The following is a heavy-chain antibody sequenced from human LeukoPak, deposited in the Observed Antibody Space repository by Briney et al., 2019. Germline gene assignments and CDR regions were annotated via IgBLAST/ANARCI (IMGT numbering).Heavy chain of an antibody. V-gene: IGHV3-33*01. Sequence: QPGRSLRLSCGASGFTFSSYGMHWVRQAPGKGLEWVAVIWYDGSKKYYTDSVKGRFTISRDNAKNSLYLQMNSLRVEDTAVYYCARARYDSSGSYFDYWGQGTLVTVSS. J-gene: IGHJ4*02. CDR3: ARARYDSSGSYFDY. D-gene: IGHD3-22*01. CDR2: IWYDGSKK. CDR1: GFTFSSYG.